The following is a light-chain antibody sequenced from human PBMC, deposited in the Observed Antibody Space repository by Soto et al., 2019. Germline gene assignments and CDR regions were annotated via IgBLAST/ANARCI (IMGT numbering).Light chain of an antibody. Sequence: DIQMTQSPSSLSASVGDRVTITCRARQGSSSSLAWYQHKPGKVPELLIYAASTLHSGVPSRFSGSGSGTDFTLTISSLQPEDVATYYCQEYYRPPFTFGPGTKWNFK. J-gene: IGKJ3*01. V-gene: IGKV1-27*01. CDR2: AAS. CDR1: QGSSSS. CDR3: QEYYRPPFT.